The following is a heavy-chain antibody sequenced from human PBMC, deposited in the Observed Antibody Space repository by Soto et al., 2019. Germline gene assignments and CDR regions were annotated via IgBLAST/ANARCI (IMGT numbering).Heavy chain of an antibody. Sequence: QVQLQESGPGLVKPSQTLSLTCTVSGGSISSGDYYWSWIRQPPGKGLEWIGYIYYSGSTYYNPSLKCRVTISVDTSKNQFSLKLSSVTAADTAVYYCARGRDYYGSGSSEEDWFDPWGQGTLVTVSS. J-gene: IGHJ5*02. CDR3: ARGRDYYGSGSSEEDWFDP. D-gene: IGHD3-10*01. CDR2: IYYSGST. V-gene: IGHV4-30-4*01. CDR1: GGSISSGDYY.